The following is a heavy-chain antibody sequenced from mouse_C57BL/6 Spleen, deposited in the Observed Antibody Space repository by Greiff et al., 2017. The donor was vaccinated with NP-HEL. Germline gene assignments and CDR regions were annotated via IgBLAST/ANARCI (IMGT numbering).Heavy chain of an antibody. CDR1: GYSITSGYY. D-gene: IGHD1-3*01. J-gene: IGHJ1*03. CDR3: ARENSGWYFDV. Sequence: DVKLQESGPGLVKPSQSLSLTCSVTGYSITSGYYWNWIRQFPGNKLEWMGYISYDGSNNYNPSLKNRISITRDTSKNQFFLKLNSVTTEDTATYYCARENSGWYFDVWGTGTTVTVSS. CDR2: ISYDGSN. V-gene: IGHV3-6*01.